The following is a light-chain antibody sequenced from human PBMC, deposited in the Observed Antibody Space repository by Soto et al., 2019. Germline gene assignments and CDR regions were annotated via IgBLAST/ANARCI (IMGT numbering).Light chain of an antibody. CDR1: QDIRHF. CDR2: DAS. J-gene: IGKJ5*01. Sequence: DIQMTQSPSSLSASVGDRVTISCQASQDIRHFLSWYQQKPGKAPKLLIFDASSLVTGVPSRFSGSGSGTDCTFTISSLQTEDIGTYYCQQHENPPITFGQGTRLQIK. CDR3: QQHENPPIT. V-gene: IGKV1-33*01.